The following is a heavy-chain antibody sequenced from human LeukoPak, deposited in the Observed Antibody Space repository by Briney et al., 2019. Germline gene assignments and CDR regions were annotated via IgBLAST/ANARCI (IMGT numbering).Heavy chain of an antibody. D-gene: IGHD5-18*01. CDR3: ARSLQLWFFGHEYFQH. Sequence: PGGSLRLSCAASGFTFSSDWMSWVRQAPGKGLECVANIKQDGSEKYYVDSVKGRFTISRDNAKNSLYLQMNSLRAEDTAVYYCARSLQLWFFGHEYFQHWGQGTLVTVSS. V-gene: IGHV3-7*03. J-gene: IGHJ1*01. CDR2: IKQDGSEK. CDR1: GFTFSSDW.